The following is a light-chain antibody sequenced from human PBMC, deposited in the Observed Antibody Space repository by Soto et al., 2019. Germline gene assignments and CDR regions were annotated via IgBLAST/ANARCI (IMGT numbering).Light chain of an antibody. CDR2: EVS. CDR1: SSDVGGYNY. CDR3: SSYPSSRTLV. V-gene: IGLV2-14*01. J-gene: IGLJ1*01. Sequence: QSVLTQPASVSGSPGQSITISCTGTSSDVGGYNYVSWYQQHPGKAPKLMIYEVSNRPSGVSNRFSGSKSGNTASLTTSGLQAEDEADYYCSSYPSSRTLVFGTGTKVTVL.